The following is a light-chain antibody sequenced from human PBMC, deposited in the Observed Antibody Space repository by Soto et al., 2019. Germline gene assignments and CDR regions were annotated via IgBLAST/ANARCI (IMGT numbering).Light chain of an antibody. Sequence: EIVLTQSPATLSLSPGERATLSCRASQSVSRYLAWYQQKPGQAPRLVIYDESNRATGIPARFSGSGSGTDFTLTSSSREPEDCAVYYCQQRSSCPLTFGGGTKVEIK. CDR2: DES. J-gene: IGKJ4*01. CDR1: QSVSRY. CDR3: QQRSSCPLT. V-gene: IGKV3-11*01.